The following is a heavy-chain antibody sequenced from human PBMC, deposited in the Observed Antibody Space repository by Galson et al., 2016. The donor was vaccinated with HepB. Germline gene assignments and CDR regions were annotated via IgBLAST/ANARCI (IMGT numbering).Heavy chain of an antibody. CDR1: GGTFSSFG. D-gene: IGHD5-24*01. Sequence: SVKVSCKASGGTFSSFGISWVRQAPGQGLEWLGAVIPIFGTANYAQEFQGRVTITADESTSTAYMELRSLRSEDTAVYYCNRRDGYSQDAFDMWGQGTVVTVSS. V-gene: IGHV1-69*13. J-gene: IGHJ3*02. CDR2: VIPIFGTA. CDR3: NRRDGYSQDAFDM.